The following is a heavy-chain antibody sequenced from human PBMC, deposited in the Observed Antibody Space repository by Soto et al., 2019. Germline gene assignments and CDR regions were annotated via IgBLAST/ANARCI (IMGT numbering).Heavy chain of an antibody. V-gene: IGHV1-18*04. CDR1: GYIFASHG. CDR3: ARDTALPTSLRDDFFYFGMDV. J-gene: IGHJ6*02. CDR2: ISARDT. D-gene: IGHD3-3*01. Sequence: ASVKVSCKASGYIFASHGISWVRQAPGQGLEWMGWISARDTNYAQKFQDRVTMTTETSTDTAYMELRSLRSDDTAVYFCARDTALPTSLRDDFFYFGMDVWGQGTTVTVSS.